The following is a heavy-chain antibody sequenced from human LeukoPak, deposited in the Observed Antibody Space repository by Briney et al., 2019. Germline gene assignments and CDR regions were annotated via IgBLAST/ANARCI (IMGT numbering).Heavy chain of an antibody. V-gene: IGHV4-34*01. J-gene: IGHJ4*02. CDR3: ARGYPERRYFDY. Sequence: SETLSLTCAVYGGSFSGYYWSWIRQPPGKGLEWIGEINHSGSTNCNPSLKSRVTISVDTSKNQFSLKLSSVTAADTAVYYCARGYPERRYFDYWGQGTLVTVSS. D-gene: IGHD1-14*01. CDR2: INHSGST. CDR1: GGSFSGYY.